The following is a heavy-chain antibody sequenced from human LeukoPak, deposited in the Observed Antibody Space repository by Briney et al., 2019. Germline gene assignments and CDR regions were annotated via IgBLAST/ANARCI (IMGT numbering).Heavy chain of an antibody. Sequence: GASVKVSCKASGYTFTSYGISWVRQAPGQGLEWMGWISAYNGNTNYAQKLQGRVTMTTDTSTSTAYMELRSLRSDDTAVYYCARGFRSGGATRVYYYMDVWGKGTTVTVSS. CDR1: GYTFTSYG. CDR3: ARGFRSGGATRVYYYMDV. D-gene: IGHD1-26*01. J-gene: IGHJ6*03. V-gene: IGHV1-18*01. CDR2: ISAYNGNT.